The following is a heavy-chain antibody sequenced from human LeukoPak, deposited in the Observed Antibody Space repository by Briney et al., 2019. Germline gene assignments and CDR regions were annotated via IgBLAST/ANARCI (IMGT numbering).Heavy chain of an antibody. D-gene: IGHD5-24*01. CDR2: IKQDGSEK. CDR1: GFTFSSYW. V-gene: IGHV3-7*01. Sequence: GGSLRLSCAASGFTFSSYWMSWVRQAPGKGLEWVANIKQDGSEKYYVDSVKGRFTISRDNAKNSLYLQMNSLRAEDTAVYYCARASGWLQIDYYYYMDVWGKGTTVTVSS. J-gene: IGHJ6*03. CDR3: ARASGWLQIDYYYYMDV.